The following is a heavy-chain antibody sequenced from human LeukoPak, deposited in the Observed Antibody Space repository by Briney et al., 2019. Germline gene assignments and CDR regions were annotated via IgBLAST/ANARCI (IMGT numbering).Heavy chain of an antibody. CDR3: ARGTYGDCDY. CDR1: GFTFSSYR. J-gene: IGHJ4*02. Sequence: GGSLRLSCAASGFTFSSYRMSWVRQVPRKGLEWVANIKQDGSQTYYGDSVKGRFTISRDNVKNSLYLQMNSLTAEDTAVYYCARGTYGDCDYWGQGTLVTVSS. D-gene: IGHD4-17*01. V-gene: IGHV3-7*03. CDR2: IKQDGSQT.